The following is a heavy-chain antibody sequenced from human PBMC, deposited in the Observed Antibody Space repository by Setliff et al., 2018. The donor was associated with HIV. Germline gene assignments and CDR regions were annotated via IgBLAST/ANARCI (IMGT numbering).Heavy chain of an antibody. Sequence: SVKVSCKASGYTFSSHGISWVRQAPGQGFEWMGGLISMFKIPQIAQKFQGRVTITADESTSTAYMGLSSLTSEDTAVYYCARGGWSGGGPLHYSYYYLDVWGQGTAVTVSS. CDR3: ARGGWSGGGPLHYSYYYLDV. V-gene: IGHV1-69*13. D-gene: IGHD2-15*01. J-gene: IGHJ6*02. CDR1: GYTFSSHG. CDR2: LISMFKIP.